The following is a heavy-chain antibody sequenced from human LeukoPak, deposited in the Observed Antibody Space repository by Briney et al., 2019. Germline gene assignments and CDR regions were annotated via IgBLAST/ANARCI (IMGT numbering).Heavy chain of an antibody. CDR1: GYTFTSYG. D-gene: IGHD3-16*01. Sequence: GASVKVSCKASGYTFTSYGISWVRQAPGQGPEWMGWISGYNGNTDYAQKFQGRVIMTTDTSTTTAYMELRSLRSDDTAVYYCARELGGLDYWGQGTLVTVSS. J-gene: IGHJ4*02. V-gene: IGHV1-18*01. CDR2: ISGYNGNT. CDR3: ARELGGLDY.